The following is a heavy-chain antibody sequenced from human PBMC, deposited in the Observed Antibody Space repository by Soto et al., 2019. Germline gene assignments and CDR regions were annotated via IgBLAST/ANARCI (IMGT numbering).Heavy chain of an antibody. Sequence: QVQLVESGGGVVQLGRSLSLSCAASGFTFRIYVMHWVRQAPGKGLEWVALISYDGGNKYYADSVKGRFTISRDNAKKTLYQQMNSLRTEDTAVYYCAKDLTEVSVKFFDSWGQRTLVTVSS. V-gene: IGHV3-30*18. CDR3: AKDLTEVSVKFFDS. CDR2: ISYDGGNK. CDR1: GFTFRIYV. J-gene: IGHJ4*02.